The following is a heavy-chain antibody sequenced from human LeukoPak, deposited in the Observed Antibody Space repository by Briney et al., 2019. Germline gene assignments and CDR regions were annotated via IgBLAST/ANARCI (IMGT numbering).Heavy chain of an antibody. D-gene: IGHD1-26*01. Sequence: ASVKVSCKASGYTFSGYYMHWVRQAPGQGLESMGWVNSNSGARNYATQFQGRVTFSRDNSISTAYMELSSLRSDDTAIYYCARGRGGATTGFDHWGQGTLVTVSS. J-gene: IGHJ4*02. CDR3: ARGRGGATTGFDH. CDR2: VNSNSGAR. V-gene: IGHV1-2*02. CDR1: GYTFSGYY.